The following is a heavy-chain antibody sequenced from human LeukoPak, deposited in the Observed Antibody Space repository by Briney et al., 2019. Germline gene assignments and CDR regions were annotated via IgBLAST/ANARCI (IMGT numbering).Heavy chain of an antibody. CDR2: ISSSSSYT. D-gene: IGHD6-13*01. J-gene: IGHJ5*02. Sequence: GGSLRLSCAASGFTFSDYYMSWIRQAPGKGLEWVSYISSSSSYTNYADSVKGRFTISRDNAKNSLYLQMNSLRAEDTAVYYCAREWTVAVAGTLYNWFDPWGQGTLVTVSS. CDR3: AREWTVAVAGTLYNWFDP. V-gene: IGHV3-11*06. CDR1: GFTFSDYY.